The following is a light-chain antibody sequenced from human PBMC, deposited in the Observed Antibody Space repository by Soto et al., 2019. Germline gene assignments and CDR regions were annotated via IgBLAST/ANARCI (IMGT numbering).Light chain of an antibody. CDR2: GAS. CDR3: PQYATSPRT. CDR1: QSVKHNY. Sequence: ENVLTKSPGTLCLSPGEEATLSCSASQSVKHNYLAWYQQIPGPLPRLLIHGASSSATGILDRFSGRRSRTDFTLTIARLESEDFSVYYCPQYATSPRTFVQVTKVYIK. V-gene: IGKV3-20*01. J-gene: IGKJ1*01.